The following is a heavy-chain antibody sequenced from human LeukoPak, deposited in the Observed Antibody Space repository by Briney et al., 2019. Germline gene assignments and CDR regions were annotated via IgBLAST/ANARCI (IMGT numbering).Heavy chain of an antibody. CDR3: AKEEVISGNHGVYFDY. CDR1: GFTFRIYN. D-gene: IGHD3-22*01. V-gene: IGHV3-21*01. J-gene: IGHJ4*02. CDR2: ISKNRSYI. Sequence: GGSVRLSCAASGFTFRIYNMMGVRQARGKGREWVSSISKNRSYIYYADSVRRRYNISRHNHKNTLYLPDKSLRAEHTAVYYWAKEEVISGNHGVYFDYWGQGTLVTVSS.